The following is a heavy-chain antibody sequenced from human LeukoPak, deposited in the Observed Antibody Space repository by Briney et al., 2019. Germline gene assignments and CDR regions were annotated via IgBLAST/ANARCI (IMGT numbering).Heavy chain of an antibody. V-gene: IGHV3-30*02. D-gene: IGHD3-22*01. Sequence: GGSPRLSCAASGFTFSTYGMHWVRQAPGKGLEWVTFTRFDGNNKYYADSVKGRFTISRDNSKNTLYLQMNSLRAEDTAVYYCARSTNYYDSSGYYEPFDYWGQGTLVTVSS. J-gene: IGHJ4*02. CDR3: ARSTNYYDSSGYYEPFDY. CDR1: GFTFSTYG. CDR2: TRFDGNNK.